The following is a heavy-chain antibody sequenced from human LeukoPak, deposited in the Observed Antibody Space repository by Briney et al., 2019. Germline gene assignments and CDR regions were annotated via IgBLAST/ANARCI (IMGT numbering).Heavy chain of an antibody. CDR1: GYTFTSYA. D-gene: IGHD6-19*01. V-gene: IGHV1-3*01. Sequence: ASVKVSCKASGYTFTSYAMHWVRQAPGPRLVWMGWINAGNGNTKYSQKFQGRVTVTRDTSASTAYMELSSLRSEDTAVYYCARGAAVAGKHFDYWGQGTLVTVSS. CDR2: INAGNGNT. CDR3: ARGAAVAGKHFDY. J-gene: IGHJ4*02.